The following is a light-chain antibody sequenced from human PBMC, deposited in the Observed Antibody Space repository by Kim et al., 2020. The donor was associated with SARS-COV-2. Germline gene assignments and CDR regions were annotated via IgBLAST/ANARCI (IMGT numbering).Light chain of an antibody. V-gene: IGKV2-30*01. CDR2: KVS. Sequence: DVVMTQSPLSLPVTLGQPASISCRSSQSLVYSDGNTYLNWFQQRPGQSPRRLIYKVSNRDSGVPDRFSGSGSGTDFTLKISRVEAEGVGVYYCMQGTYLITFGQGTRLEIK. CDR3: MQGTYLIT. CDR1: QSLVYSDGNTY. J-gene: IGKJ5*01.